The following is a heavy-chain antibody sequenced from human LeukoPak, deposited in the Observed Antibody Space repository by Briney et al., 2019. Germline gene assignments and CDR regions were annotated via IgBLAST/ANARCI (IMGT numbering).Heavy chain of an antibody. CDR3: ARGTRARYCSSTSCYTTDY. D-gene: IGHD2-2*02. CDR1: GFTFSSYS. CDR2: ISSSSSTI. Sequence: GGSLRLSCAASGFTFSSYSMNWVRQAPGKGLEWVSYISSSSSTIYYADSVKGRFTISRDNAKNSLYLQMNSLRAEDTAVYYCARGTRARYCSSTSCYTTDYWGQGTLVTVSS. J-gene: IGHJ4*02. V-gene: IGHV3-48*01.